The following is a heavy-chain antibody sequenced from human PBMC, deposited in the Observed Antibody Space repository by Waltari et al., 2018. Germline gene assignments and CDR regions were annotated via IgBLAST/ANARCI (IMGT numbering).Heavy chain of an antibody. D-gene: IGHD5-12*01. CDR2: IYHSGST. CDR1: GGSISSSNW. J-gene: IGHJ6*02. V-gene: IGHV4-4*02. Sequence: QVQLQESGPGLVKPSGTLSLTCAVSGGSISSSNWWSWVRQPPGKGLEWIGEIYHSGSTNHTPSLKSRVTISVDTSKNQFALKLSSVTAADTAVYYCARRGYSGYDHDPFGYYYYGMDVWGQGTTVTVSS. CDR3: ARRGYSGYDHDPFGYYYYGMDV.